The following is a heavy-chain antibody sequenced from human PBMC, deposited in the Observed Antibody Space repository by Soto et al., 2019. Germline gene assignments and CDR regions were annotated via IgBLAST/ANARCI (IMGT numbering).Heavy chain of an antibody. CDR1: GFTFSSYA. Sequence: GGSLRLSCAASGFTFSSYAMSWVRQAPGKGLEWVSAISGSGGSTYYADSVKGRFTISRDNSKNTLYLQMNSLRAEDTAVYYCARELPLDYYYYYGMDVWGQGTTVTVSS. J-gene: IGHJ6*02. CDR3: ARELPLDYYYYYGMDV. CDR2: ISGSGGST. D-gene: IGHD1-26*01. V-gene: IGHV3-23*01.